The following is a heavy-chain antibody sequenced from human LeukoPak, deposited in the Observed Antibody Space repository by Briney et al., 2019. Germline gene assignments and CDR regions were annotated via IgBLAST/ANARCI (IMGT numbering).Heavy chain of an antibody. Sequence: PSQTLSLTCTVSGGSISSGSYYWSWIRQPAGKGLEWIGRIYTSGSTNYNPSLKSRVTISVDTSKNQFSLKLSSVTAADTAVYYCARQGSGYCSGGSCYQNWANYYYYYMDVWGKGTTVTISS. CDR1: GGSISSGSYY. V-gene: IGHV4-61*02. CDR3: ARQGSGYCSGGSCYQNWANYYYYYMDV. CDR2: IYTSGST. D-gene: IGHD2-15*01. J-gene: IGHJ6*03.